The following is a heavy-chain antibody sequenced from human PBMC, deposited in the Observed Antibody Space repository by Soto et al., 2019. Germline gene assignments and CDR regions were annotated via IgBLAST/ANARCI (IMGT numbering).Heavy chain of an antibody. V-gene: IGHV3-11*01. J-gene: IGHJ4*02. CDR3: ARIGYCSGGSCNLFDY. D-gene: IGHD2-15*01. CDR1: GFTFSDYY. Sequence: GGSLRLSCAASGFTFSDYYISWIRQAPGKGLEWVSYISSSGSTIYYADSVKGRFTISRDNAKDSLYLQMNSLRAEDTAVYYCARIGYCSGGSCNLFDYWGQGTLVTVSS. CDR2: ISSSGSTI.